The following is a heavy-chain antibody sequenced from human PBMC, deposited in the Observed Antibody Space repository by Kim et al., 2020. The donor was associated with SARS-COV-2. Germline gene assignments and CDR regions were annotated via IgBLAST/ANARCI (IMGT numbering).Heavy chain of an antibody. CDR3: ARDSMGAAFDI. CDR2: IYYSGST. CDR1: GGSISSYY. D-gene: IGHD3-16*01. Sequence: SETLSLTCTVSGGSISSYYWSWIRQPPGKGLEWIGYIYYSGSTNYNPSLKSRVTISVDTSKNQFSLKLSSVTAADTAVYYCARDSMGAAFDIWGQGTMVTVSS. V-gene: IGHV4-59*01. J-gene: IGHJ3*02.